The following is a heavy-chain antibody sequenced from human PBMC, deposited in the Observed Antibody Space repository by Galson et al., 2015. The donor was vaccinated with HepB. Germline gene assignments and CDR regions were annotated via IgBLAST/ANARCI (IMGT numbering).Heavy chain of an antibody. CDR3: AREAAIAAPAAFDN. D-gene: IGHD6-13*01. CDR2: IWSDGTKQ. J-gene: IGHJ4*02. V-gene: IGHV3-33*01. CDR1: GFIFSRHG. Sequence: SLRLSCAASGFIFSRHGMHWVRQAPGKGLEWVALIWSDGTKQLYGDSVKGRFTISRDNSKNTLYLQMNNLRAEDTAVYYCAREAAIAAPAAFDNWGQGALVTVSS.